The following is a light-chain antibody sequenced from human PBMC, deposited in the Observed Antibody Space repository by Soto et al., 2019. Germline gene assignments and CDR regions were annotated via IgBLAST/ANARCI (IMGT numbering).Light chain of an antibody. CDR1: SSDIGDYTH. CDR3: CSYTSISTSAV. Sequence: QSALNQPASVSGSPGQSITISCTGTSSDIGDYTHVSWYQQHPGKAPKLIIYEVSDRPSGVSNRFSGSKSGNTASLTISGLQTEDEADYYCCSYTSISTSAVFGGGTKVTVL. V-gene: IGLV2-14*01. CDR2: EVS. J-gene: IGLJ2*01.